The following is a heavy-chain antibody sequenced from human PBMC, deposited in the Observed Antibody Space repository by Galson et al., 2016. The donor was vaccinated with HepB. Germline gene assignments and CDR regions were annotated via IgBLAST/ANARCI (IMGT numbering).Heavy chain of an antibody. CDR2: IFYSGNT. CDR3: ARDSLGIAARPVFDY. J-gene: IGHJ4*02. V-gene: IGHV4-39*07. CDR1: GGSISRSIYS. Sequence: SETLSLTCTVSGGSISRSIYSWGWIRQPPEKGLEWIGSIFYSGNTNYNPSLKSRVTISVDKSKNQFSLILTSVTAADTALYYCARDSLGIAARPVFDYWGQGTRVTVSS. D-gene: IGHD6-6*01.